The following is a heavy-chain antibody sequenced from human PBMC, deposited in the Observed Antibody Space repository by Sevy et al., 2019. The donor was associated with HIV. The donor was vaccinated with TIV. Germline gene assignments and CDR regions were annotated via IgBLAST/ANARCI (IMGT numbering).Heavy chain of an antibody. CDR1: GFTVSSSY. CDR2: IYSGGST. D-gene: IGHD3-3*01. Sequence: GGSLRLSCAASGFTVSSSYMTWVRQPPGKGLGWVSVIYSGGSTYYADSVKGRLNISRGNSTNTLYLQRNNLRADDTAVYYCARGRGVFGAVAINWFDPWGQGALVTVSS. V-gene: IGHV3-53*01. CDR3: ARGRGVFGAVAINWFDP. J-gene: IGHJ5*02.